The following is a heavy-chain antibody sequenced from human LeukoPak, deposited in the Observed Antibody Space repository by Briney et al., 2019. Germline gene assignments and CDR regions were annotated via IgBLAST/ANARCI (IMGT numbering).Heavy chain of an antibody. CDR1: GLTFSSQA. Sequence: PGRCLRLSCAAPGLTFSSQARGWVRQASGKGTEWVASTSSSGAITFSTDSVKGRFPISRDNSKSTLYLQMNSLRAEDTALYYCSKQASVTRLHDYWGQGTLVTVSS. D-gene: IGHD4-17*01. V-gene: IGHV3-23*01. CDR2: TSSSGAIT. CDR3: SKQASVTRLHDY. J-gene: IGHJ4*02.